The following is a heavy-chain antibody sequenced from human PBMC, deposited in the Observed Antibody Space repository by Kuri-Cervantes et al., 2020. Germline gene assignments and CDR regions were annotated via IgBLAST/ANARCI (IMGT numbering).Heavy chain of an antibody. Sequence: ASVKVSCKASGYTFTSYGISWVRQAPGQGLEWMGWISAYNGNTNYAQKLQGRVTMTTDTSTSTAYMELSSLRSEDTAVYYCAREAGRQWLAIYYYYYYGMDVWGRGTTVTVSS. CDR1: GYTFTSYG. V-gene: IGHV1-18*01. J-gene: IGHJ6*02. CDR3: AREAGRQWLAIYYYYYYGMDV. CDR2: ISAYNGNT. D-gene: IGHD6-19*01.